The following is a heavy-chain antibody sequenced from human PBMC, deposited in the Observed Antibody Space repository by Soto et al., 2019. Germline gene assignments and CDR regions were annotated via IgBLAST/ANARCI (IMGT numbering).Heavy chain of an antibody. CDR1: GFTLSGSA. Sequence: GGSLRLSCAASGFTLSGSAMHWVRQASGKGLEWVGRIRSKANSYATAYAASVKGRFTISRDDSKNTAYLQMNSLKTEDTAVYYCIAPMYCSGGSCYSVLDYWGQGTLVTVSS. CDR3: IAPMYCSGGSCYSVLDY. CDR2: IRSKANSYAT. V-gene: IGHV3-73*01. D-gene: IGHD2-15*01. J-gene: IGHJ4*02.